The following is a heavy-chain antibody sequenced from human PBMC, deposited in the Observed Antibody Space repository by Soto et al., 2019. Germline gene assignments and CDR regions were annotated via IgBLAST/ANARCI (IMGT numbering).Heavy chain of an antibody. CDR1: GGTFSSYA. V-gene: IGHV1-69*06. CDR2: LIPIFGTA. CDR3: ARTVVVHSRQYYGMDV. D-gene: IGHD2-15*01. J-gene: IGHJ6*02. Sequence: QVQLVQSGAEVKKPGSSVKVSCKASGGTFSSYAISWVRQAPGQGLEWMGGLIPIFGTANYAQKFQGRVTITADKSPSTAYMELSSLRSADTAVYYCARTVVVHSRQYYGMDVWGQGTTVTVSS.